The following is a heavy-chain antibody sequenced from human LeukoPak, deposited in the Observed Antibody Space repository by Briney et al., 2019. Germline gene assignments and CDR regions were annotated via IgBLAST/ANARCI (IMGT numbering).Heavy chain of an antibody. Sequence: AAVKVSCKASGYTFTSYGISWVRQAPGQGLEWMGWISAYNGNTNYAQKLQGRVTMTTSTSTAYMELRSLRSDDTAVYYCAREVVDTAMVTSDYWGQGTLVIVSS. CDR3: AREVVDTAMVTSDY. D-gene: IGHD5-18*01. J-gene: IGHJ4*02. CDR1: GYTFTSYG. CDR2: ISAYNGNT. V-gene: IGHV1-18*01.